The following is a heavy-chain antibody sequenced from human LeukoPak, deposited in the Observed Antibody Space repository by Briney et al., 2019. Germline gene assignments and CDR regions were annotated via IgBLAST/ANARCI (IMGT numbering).Heavy chain of an antibody. Sequence: PSETLSLTCTVSGVSISSYYWSWIRQPAGKGLEWIGRIYTSGSTNYNPSLKSRVTMSVDTSKNQFSLKLSSVTAADTAVYYCARDRVRPNYYYYYMDVWGKGTTVTVSS. CDR2: IYTSGST. CDR3: ARDRVRPNYYYYYMDV. CDR1: GVSISSYY. D-gene: IGHD3-10*01. V-gene: IGHV4-4*07. J-gene: IGHJ6*03.